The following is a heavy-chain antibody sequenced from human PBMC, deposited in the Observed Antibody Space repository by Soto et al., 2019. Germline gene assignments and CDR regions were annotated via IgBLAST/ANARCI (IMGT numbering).Heavy chain of an antibody. V-gene: IGHV3-9*01. D-gene: IGHD3-10*01. CDR3: EKHLRWYGRPSVRAATFDI. CDR1: GFTFGDYD. J-gene: IGHJ3*02. Sequence: MQLVESGGALVQPGRSLRLSCAASGFTFGDYDMHWVRQAPGKGLEWVAGISWSSDNIGYADSVKGRFIVSRDNAKNSLYLQMNSLRTEDTALYYCEKHLRWYGRPSVRAATFDIWGQGTMVTVSS. CDR2: ISWSSDNI.